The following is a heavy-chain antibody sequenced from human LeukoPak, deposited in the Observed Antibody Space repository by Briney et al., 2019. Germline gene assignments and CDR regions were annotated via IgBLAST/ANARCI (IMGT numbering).Heavy chain of an antibody. D-gene: IGHD2-2*01. CDR1: GYIFSSYD. CDR2: INGGSGNT. V-gene: IGHV1-3*01. CDR3: ARGYCSSTSCYDHGYYYYMDV. Sequence: GASVKVSCKASGYIFSSYDMHWVRQAPGQRLEWMGWINGGSGNTKYSQKFQGRVTITRDTSASTAYMELSSLRSEDTAVYYCARGYCSSTSCYDHGYYYYMDVWGKGTTVTVSS. J-gene: IGHJ6*03.